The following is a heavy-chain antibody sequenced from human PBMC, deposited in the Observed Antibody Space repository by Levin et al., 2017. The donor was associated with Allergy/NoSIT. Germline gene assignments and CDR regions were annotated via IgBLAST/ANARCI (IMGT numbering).Heavy chain of an antibody. D-gene: IGHD3-22*01. CDR1: GFTFSSYA. V-gene: IGHV3-23*01. Sequence: PGGSLRLSCAASGFTFSSYAMSWVRQAPGKGLEWVSAISGSGGSTYYADSVMGRFTISRDNSKNTLYLQMNSLRAEDTAVYYCAKRTPYYYDSSGYPGGDAFDIRGQGTMVTVSS. CDR2: ISGSGGST. J-gene: IGHJ3*02. CDR3: AKRTPYYYDSSGYPGGDAFDI.